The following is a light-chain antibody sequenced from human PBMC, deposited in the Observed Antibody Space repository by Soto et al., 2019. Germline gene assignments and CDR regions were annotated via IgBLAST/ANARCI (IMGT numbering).Light chain of an antibody. CDR1: SSDVGAYNY. V-gene: IGLV2-14*01. J-gene: IGLJ3*02. Sequence: QSALTQPASVSGSPGQSISISCTGSSSDVGAYNYVAWYQQKPGKAPKLLIYEVDNRPSGISHRFSGSKSGNTASLTISGLQTEDEVDYYCSSYTVINTAVFGGGTKVSVL. CDR3: SSYTVINTAV. CDR2: EVD.